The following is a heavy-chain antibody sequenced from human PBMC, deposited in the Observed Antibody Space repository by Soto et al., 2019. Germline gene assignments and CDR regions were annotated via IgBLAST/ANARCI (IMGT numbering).Heavy chain of an antibody. CDR1: GGSFSGYY. CDR2: INHSGST. D-gene: IGHD4-17*01. CDR3: AREEASTYGDYWYSDL. V-gene: IGHV4-34*01. J-gene: IGHJ2*01. Sequence: QVQLQQWGAGLLKPSETLSLTCAVYGGSFSGYYWSWIRQPPGKGLEWIGEINHSGSTNYNPSLKSRVTISVDTSKNQFSLKLSSVTAADTAVYYCAREEASTYGDYWYSDLWGRGTLVTVSS.